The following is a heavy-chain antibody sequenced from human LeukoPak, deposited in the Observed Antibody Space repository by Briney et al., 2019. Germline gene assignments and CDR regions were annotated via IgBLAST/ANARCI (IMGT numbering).Heavy chain of an antibody. CDR1: GFTFDDYA. D-gene: IGHD1-26*01. CDR2: ISWNSGSI. J-gene: IGHJ1*01. Sequence: GGSLRLSCAASGFTFDDYAMHWVRQAPGKGLEWVSGISWNSGSIGYADSVKGRFTISRDNTKNSPYLQMNSLRAEDTALYYCVKDRYSGSYYPKYFQHWGQGTLVTVSS. CDR3: VKDRYSGSYYPKYFQH. V-gene: IGHV3-9*01.